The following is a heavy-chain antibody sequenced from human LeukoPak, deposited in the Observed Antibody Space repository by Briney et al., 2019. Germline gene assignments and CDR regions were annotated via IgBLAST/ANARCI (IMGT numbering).Heavy chain of an antibody. D-gene: IGHD6-13*01. CDR3: AREVFSSSYYYGMDV. J-gene: IGHJ6*02. CDR1: GGSFSGYY. CDR2: INHSGST. V-gene: IGHV4-34*01. Sequence: PSETLSLTCAVYGGSFSGYYWSWIRQPPGKGLEWIGEINHSGSTNYNPSLKSRVTILVDTSKNQFSLKLSSVTAAETAVYYCAREVFSSSYYYGMDVWGQGTTVTVSS.